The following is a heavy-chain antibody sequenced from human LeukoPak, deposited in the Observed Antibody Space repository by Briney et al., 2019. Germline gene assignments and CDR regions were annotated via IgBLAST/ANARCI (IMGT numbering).Heavy chain of an antibody. CDR2: IYYSGST. V-gene: IGHV4-59*01. Sequence: PSETLSLTCTVSGSSISSYYWSWIRQPPGKGLEWIGYIYYSGSTNYNPSLKSRVTISVDTSKNQFSLKLSTVTAAGTAVYYCARDGGTSSAGAFDIWGQGTMVTVSS. CDR1: GSSISSYY. CDR3: ARDGGTSSAGAFDI. D-gene: IGHD3-22*01. J-gene: IGHJ3*02.